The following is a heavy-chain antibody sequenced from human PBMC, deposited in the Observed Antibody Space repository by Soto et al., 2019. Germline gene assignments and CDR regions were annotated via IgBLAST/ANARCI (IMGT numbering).Heavy chain of an antibody. Sequence: PGGSLRLSCAASGFTFSGYWMSWVRQAPGKGLEWVANIKQDGSEKYYVDSVKGRFTISRDNAKNSLYLQMNSLRAEDTAVYYCARAEDYYDSSGYYYWFDPWGQGTLVTVSS. CDR3: ARAEDYYDSSGYYYWFDP. CDR2: IKQDGSEK. J-gene: IGHJ5*02. V-gene: IGHV3-7*01. D-gene: IGHD3-22*01. CDR1: GFTFSGYW.